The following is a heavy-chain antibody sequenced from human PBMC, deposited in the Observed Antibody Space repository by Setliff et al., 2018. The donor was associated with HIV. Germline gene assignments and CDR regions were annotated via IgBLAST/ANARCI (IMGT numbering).Heavy chain of an antibody. CDR3: ARTRGYSLYYFDY. J-gene: IGHJ4*02. CDR2: IYTSGST. Sequence: PSETLSLTCTVSGGSISSGSYYWSWIRQPAGKGLEWIGRIYTSGSTNYNPSLKSRVTISVDTSKNQFSLKLSSVTAADTAVYYCARTRGYSLYYFDYWGQGTLVTVSS. CDR1: GGSISSGSYY. V-gene: IGHV4-61*02. D-gene: IGHD5-18*01.